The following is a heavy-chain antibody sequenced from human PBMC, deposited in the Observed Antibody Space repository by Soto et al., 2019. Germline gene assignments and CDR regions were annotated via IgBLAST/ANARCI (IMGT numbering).Heavy chain of an antibody. J-gene: IGHJ4*02. Sequence: QITLKESGPTLVKPTQTLTLTCTFSGFSLSTSGVGVGWIRQPPGKALEWLALIYWDDDKRYSPSLKSRLTITKATSKTQVVLTMTNMDPVDTATYYCAHRLKDGYFDYWGQGTLVTVSS. V-gene: IGHV2-5*02. D-gene: IGHD2-15*01. CDR1: GFSLSTSGVG. CDR2: IYWDDDK. CDR3: AHRLKDGYFDY.